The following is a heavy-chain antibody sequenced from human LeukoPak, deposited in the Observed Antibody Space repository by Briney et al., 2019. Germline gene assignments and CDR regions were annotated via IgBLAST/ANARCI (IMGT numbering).Heavy chain of an antibody. CDR3: ARDVPRFLEWLALDYYYYYGMDV. CDR1: GFTFSSYG. V-gene: IGHV3-21*01. Sequence: GRSLRLSCAASGFTFSSYGMHWVRQAPGKGLEWVSSISSSSSYIYYADSVKGRFTISRDNAKNSLYLQMNSLRAEDTAVYYCARDVPRFLEWLALDYYYYYGMDVWGQGTTVTVSS. D-gene: IGHD3-3*01. CDR2: ISSSSSYI. J-gene: IGHJ6*02.